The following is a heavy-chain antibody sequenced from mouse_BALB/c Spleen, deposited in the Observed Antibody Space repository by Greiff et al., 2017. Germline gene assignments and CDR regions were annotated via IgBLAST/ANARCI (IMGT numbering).Heavy chain of an antibody. J-gene: IGHJ4*01. CDR3: ARRGSSFAMDY. Sequence: EVQRVESGGGLVQPGGSLKLSCAASGFTFSSYTMSWVRQTPEKRLEWVAYISNGGGSTYYPDTVKGRFTISRDNAKNTLYLQMSRLKSEDTAMYYCARRGSSFAMDYWGQGTSVTVSS. V-gene: IGHV5-12-2*01. D-gene: IGHD1-1*01. CDR2: ISNGGGST. CDR1: GFTFSSYT.